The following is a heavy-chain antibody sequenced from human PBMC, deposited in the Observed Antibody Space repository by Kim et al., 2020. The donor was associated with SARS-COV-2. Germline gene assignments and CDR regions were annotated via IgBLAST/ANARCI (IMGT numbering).Heavy chain of an antibody. CDR3: ARDRCSSTSCYPYYYYGMDV. J-gene: IGHJ6*02. CDR1: GGTFSSYA. V-gene: IGHV1-69*13. Sequence: SVKVSCKASGGTFSSYAISWVRQAPGQGLEWMGGIIPIFGTANYAQKFQGRVTITADESTSTAYMELSSLRSEDTAVYYCARDRCSSTSCYPYYYYGMDVWGQGTTVTVSS. CDR2: IIPIFGTA. D-gene: IGHD2-2*01.